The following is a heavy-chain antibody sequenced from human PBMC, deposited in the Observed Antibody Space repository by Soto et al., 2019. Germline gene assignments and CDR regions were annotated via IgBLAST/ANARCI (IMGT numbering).Heavy chain of an antibody. CDR2: MKEDGSDI. V-gene: IGHV3-7*01. CDR3: ARDIGFDYVN. CDR1: GFNVRSYW. Sequence: GSLRLSCAVSGFNVRSYWMSWVRQAPGKGLEWVASMKEDGSDIYYLQSVRGRFAISRDSAGNALQLAMNYLSAEDTATYFCARDIGFDYVNWGQGTLVTVSS. D-gene: IGHD5-12*01. J-gene: IGHJ4*02.